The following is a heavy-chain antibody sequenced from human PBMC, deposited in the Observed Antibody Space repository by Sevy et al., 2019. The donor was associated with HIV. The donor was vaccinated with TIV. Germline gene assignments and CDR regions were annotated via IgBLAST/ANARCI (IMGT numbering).Heavy chain of an antibody. D-gene: IGHD3-10*01. Sequence: GGSLRLSCAASGFTFSSYWMHWVRQAPGKGLVWVSRINSDGSSTSYADSVKGRFTISRDNAKNTLYLQMNSLRAEDTAVYYCARGGWVFGFGDFMYSNRYGMDVWGQGTTVTVSS. J-gene: IGHJ6*02. V-gene: IGHV3-74*01. CDR2: INSDGSST. CDR1: GFTFSSYW. CDR3: ARGGWVFGFGDFMYSNRYGMDV.